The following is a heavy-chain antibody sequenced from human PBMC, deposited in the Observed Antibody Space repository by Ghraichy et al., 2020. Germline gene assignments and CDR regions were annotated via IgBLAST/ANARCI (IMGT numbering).Heavy chain of an antibody. Sequence: LGRTYYRSKWYYDYPVSVKGRITINPDTSKNQFSLHLNSVIPEDTAVYFCSRDLGYGRFDYWGQGSLVTVSS. D-gene: IGHD4-17*01. CDR3: SRDLGYGRFDY. V-gene: IGHV6-1*01. J-gene: IGHJ4*02. CDR2: TYYRSKWYY.